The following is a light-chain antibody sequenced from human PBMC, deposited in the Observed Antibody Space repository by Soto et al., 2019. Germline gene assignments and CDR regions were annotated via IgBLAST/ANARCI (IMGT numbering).Light chain of an antibody. J-gene: IGKJ1*01. Sequence: AIQMTQSPSSLSASVGDRVTITCRASQAIRIDLGWYQQKPWKAPKLLISAASRLESGVPSRFSGGGSGTVFTLTISILQLEDFLTYYCLQGDIFPKFGQGTRVELK. V-gene: IGKV1-6*01. CDR1: QAIRID. CDR2: AAS. CDR3: LQGDIFPK.